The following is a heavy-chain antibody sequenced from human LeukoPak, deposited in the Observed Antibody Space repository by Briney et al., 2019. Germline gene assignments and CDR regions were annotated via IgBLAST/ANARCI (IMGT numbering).Heavy chain of an antibody. V-gene: IGHV4-59*12. D-gene: IGHD3-10*01. J-gene: IGHJ4*02. CDR3: AREDCGSGSYYLDY. Sequence: SETLSLTCTVSGGSISSYYWSWIRQPPGKGLEWIGYIYYSGSTNYNPSLKSRVTISVDTSKNQFSLKLSSVTAADTAVYYCAREDCGSGSYYLDYWGQGTLVTVSS. CDR2: IYYSGST. CDR1: GGSISSYY.